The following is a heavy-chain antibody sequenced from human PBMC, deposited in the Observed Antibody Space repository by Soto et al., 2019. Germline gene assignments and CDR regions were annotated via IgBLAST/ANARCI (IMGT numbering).Heavy chain of an antibody. CDR3: ARDHLRGSIAAAGKTLHAFDI. CDR2: ISSSSSYI. J-gene: IGHJ3*02. D-gene: IGHD6-13*01. CDR1: GFTFSSYS. V-gene: IGHV3-21*01. Sequence: GGSLRLSCAASGFTFSSYSMNWVRQAPGKGLEWVSSISSSSSYIYYADSVKGRFTISRDNAKNSLYLQMNSLRAEDTAVYYCARDHLRGSIAAAGKTLHAFDIWGQGTMVTVSS.